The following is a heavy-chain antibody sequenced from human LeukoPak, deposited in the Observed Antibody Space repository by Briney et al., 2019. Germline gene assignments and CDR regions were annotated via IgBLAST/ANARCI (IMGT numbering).Heavy chain of an antibody. J-gene: IGHJ4*02. CDR3: AKIVTIFEATSNDY. Sequence: SQTLSLTCTVSGGSISSGGYYWSWIRQPPGKGLEWIGYIYHSGSTYYNPSLKSRVTISVDRSKNQFSLKLSSVTAADTAVYYCAKIVTIFEATSNDYWGQGTLVTVSS. CDR2: IYHSGST. D-gene: IGHD3-3*01. CDR1: GGSISSGGYY. V-gene: IGHV4-30-2*01.